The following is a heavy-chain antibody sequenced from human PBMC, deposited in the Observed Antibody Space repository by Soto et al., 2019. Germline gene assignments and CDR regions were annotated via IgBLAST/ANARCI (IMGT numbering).Heavy chain of an antibody. J-gene: IGHJ4*02. CDR2: LRPRTGNT. V-gene: IGHV1-46*01. CDR3: AREPNESFYFDY. CDR1: GYTFTNYY. Sequence: ASVKVSCKASGYTFTNYYIHWLRQAPGQGLEWLGILRPRTGNTGYAQGFQGRVTMTRDTSTGTVYMELTSLKSDDTAVYYCAREPNESFYFDYWGQGTQVTVSS.